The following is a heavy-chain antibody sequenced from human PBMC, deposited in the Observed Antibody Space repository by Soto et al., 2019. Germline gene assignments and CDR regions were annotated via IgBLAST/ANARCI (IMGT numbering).Heavy chain of an antibody. CDR2: IIPIFGTA. V-gene: IGHV1-69*13. CDR3: ARVNKRFGELNYYYGMDV. CDR1: GGTFSSYA. J-gene: IGHJ6*02. Sequence: ASVKVSCKASGGTFSSYAISWVRQAPGQGLEWMGGIIPIFGTANYAQKFQGRVTITADESTSTAYMELSSLRSEDTAVYYCARVNKRFGELNYYYGMDVWGQGTTVTVSS. D-gene: IGHD3-10*01.